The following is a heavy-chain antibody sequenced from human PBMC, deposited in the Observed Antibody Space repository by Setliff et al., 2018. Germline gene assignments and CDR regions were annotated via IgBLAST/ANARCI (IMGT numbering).Heavy chain of an antibody. CDR2: INPHGSEK. J-gene: IGHJ4*02. CDR3: FGAGTCSY. CDR1: GFSFSGPY. Sequence: LRLSCAASGFSFSGPYMSWVRQAPGKGLEWLASINPHGSEKYYADSVKGRFTISRDNAKNSLSLQMNSLRTEDTAVYYCFGAGTCSYWGQGTQVTVSS. D-gene: IGHD3-10*01. V-gene: IGHV3-7*01.